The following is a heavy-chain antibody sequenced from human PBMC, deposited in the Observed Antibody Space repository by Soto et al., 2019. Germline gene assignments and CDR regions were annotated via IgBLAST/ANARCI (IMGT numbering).Heavy chain of an antibody. V-gene: IGHV3-30*18. CDR3: AKSKIGSYGSCYMDV. J-gene: IGHJ6*03. CDR1: GFTFSSYG. Sequence: QVQLVESGGGVVQPGRSLRLSCAASGFTFSSYGMHWVRQAPGKGLEWVAVISYDGSNKYYADSVKGRFTISRDNSKNTLYLQMNSLRAEDTAVYYCAKSKIGSYGSCYMDVW. CDR2: ISYDGSNK. D-gene: IGHD1-26*01.